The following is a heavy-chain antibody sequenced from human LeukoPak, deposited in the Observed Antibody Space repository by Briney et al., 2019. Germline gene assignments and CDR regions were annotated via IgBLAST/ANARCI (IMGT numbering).Heavy chain of an antibody. Sequence: SETLSLTCAVSGGSISSGGYSWSWIRQPPGKGLEWIGYIYHSGSTYYNPSPKSRVTISVDRSKNQFSLKLSSVTAADTAVYYCARASGYGGAYFDYWGQGTLVTVPS. J-gene: IGHJ4*02. D-gene: IGHD5-12*01. CDR1: GGSISSGGYS. V-gene: IGHV4-30-2*01. CDR2: IYHSGST. CDR3: ARASGYGGAYFDY.